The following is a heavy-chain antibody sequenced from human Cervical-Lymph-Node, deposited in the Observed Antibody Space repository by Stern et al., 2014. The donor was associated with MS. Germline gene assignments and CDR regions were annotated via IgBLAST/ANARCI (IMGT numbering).Heavy chain of an antibody. D-gene: IGHD6-13*01. Sequence: QVQLQQWGAGLLKPSETLSLTCAVSGGSFSDYYWSWIRQAPGKGLERIGELYFKGDTNYNPSLKSRVSMSVDTPNKQFYLKPRSMTAADTSVYYCARGPQHSSWYFPFDYWGQGTLVTVSS. CDR3: ARGPQHSSWYFPFDY. CDR1: GGSFSDYY. V-gene: IGHV4-34*01. CDR2: LYFKGDT. J-gene: IGHJ4*02.